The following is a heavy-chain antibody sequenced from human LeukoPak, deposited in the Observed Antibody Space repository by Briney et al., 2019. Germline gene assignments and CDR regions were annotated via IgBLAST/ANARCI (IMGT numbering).Heavy chain of an antibody. D-gene: IGHD5-12*01. J-gene: IGHJ3*02. CDR1: GFTFSSYS. CDR2: ISSSSSYI. Sequence: GGSLRLSCAAPGFTFSSYSMNWVRQAPGKGLEWVSSISSSSSYIYYADSVKGRFTISRDNAKNSLYLQMNSLRAEDTAVYYCASIVATITDAFDIWGQGTMVTVSS. CDR3: ASIVATITDAFDI. V-gene: IGHV3-21*01.